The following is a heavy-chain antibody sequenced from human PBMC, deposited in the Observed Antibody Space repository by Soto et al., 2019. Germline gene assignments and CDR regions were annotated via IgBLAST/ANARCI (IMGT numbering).Heavy chain of an antibody. CDR2: IYYSGST. D-gene: IGHD4-17*01. V-gene: IGHV4-31*03. J-gene: IGHJ4*02. CDR1: GGSISSGGYY. Sequence: QVQLQESGPGLVKPSQTLSLTCTVSGGSISSGGYYWSWIRQHPGKGLEWIGYIYYSGSTYYNPSLKSRVTISVDTSKNQFSLKLSSVTAADTAVYYCARESWAGTDYGDHGSSSWGQGTLVTVSS. CDR3: ARESWAGTDYGDHGSSS.